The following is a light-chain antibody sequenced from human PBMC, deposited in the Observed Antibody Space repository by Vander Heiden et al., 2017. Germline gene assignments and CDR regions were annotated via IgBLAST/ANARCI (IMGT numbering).Light chain of an antibody. CDR2: DSS. CDR3: QQYAKSIGS. J-gene: IGKJ2*03. V-gene: IGKV3-20*01. CDR1: QSVSNNY. Sequence: IVLTQSPGTLSLSPGERATLSCRASQSVSNNYLAWYQQKPGQAPRLLIYDSSTSATDIPDRFSGSGSETDFTLTISTLEPDDFGVYYCQQYAKSIGSFGQGTKLEI.